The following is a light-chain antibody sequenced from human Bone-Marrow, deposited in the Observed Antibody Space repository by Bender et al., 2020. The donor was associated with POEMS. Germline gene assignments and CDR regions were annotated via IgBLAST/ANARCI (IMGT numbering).Light chain of an antibody. CDR1: SADVGLYDS. V-gene: IGLV2-8*01. CDR2: DVT. Sequence: QSALTQPPSASGSPGQSVTVSCTGTSADVGLYDSVSWYQQHPGKAPKLLIYDVTKRPSGVPDRLSGSKSGNTASLTVSGLQADDEADYYCCSYAGDTGYVFGTGTKVTVL. CDR3: CSYAGDTGYV. J-gene: IGLJ1*01.